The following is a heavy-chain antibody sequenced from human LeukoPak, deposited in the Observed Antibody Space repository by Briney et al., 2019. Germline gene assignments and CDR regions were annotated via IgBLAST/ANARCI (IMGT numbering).Heavy chain of an antibody. D-gene: IGHD1-1*01. CDR3: ATDRAGTTSRDAFDI. Sequence: ASVKVSCKVSGYTLTELSMHWVRQAPGKGLEWMGGFDPEDGETIYAQKFQGRVTMTEDTSTDTAYMELSSLRSEDTAAYYCATDRAGTTSRDAFDIWGQGTMVTVSS. V-gene: IGHV1-24*01. J-gene: IGHJ3*02. CDR1: GYTLTELS. CDR2: FDPEDGET.